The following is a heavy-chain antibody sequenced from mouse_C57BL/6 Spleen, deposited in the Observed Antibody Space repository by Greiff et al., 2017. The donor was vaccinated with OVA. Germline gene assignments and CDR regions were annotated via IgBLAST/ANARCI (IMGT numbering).Heavy chain of an antibody. V-gene: IGHV14-4*01. J-gene: IGHJ3*01. CDR3: TAYYYGSSPWFAY. CDR2: IDPENGDT. Sequence: VQLKQSGAELVRPGASVKLSCTASGFNIKDDYMHWVKQRPEQGLEWIGWIDPENGDTEYASKFQGKATITADTSSNTAYLQLSSLTSEDTAVYYCTAYYYGSSPWFAYWGQGTLVTVSA. D-gene: IGHD1-1*01. CDR1: GFNIKDDY.